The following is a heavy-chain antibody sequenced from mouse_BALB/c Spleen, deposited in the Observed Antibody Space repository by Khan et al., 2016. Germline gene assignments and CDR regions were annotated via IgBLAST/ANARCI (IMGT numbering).Heavy chain of an antibody. CDR3: TRSPKATRDFDV. CDR2: IRYSGST. V-gene: IGHV3-2*02. CDR1: GYSITSDYA. Sequence: EVELVESGPGLVKPSQSLSLTCTVTGYSITSDYAWNWIRQFPGNKLEWMGYIRYSGSTTYNPSLKSRISITRDTSKNHFFLQLYSVTTEDTATYYCTRSPKATRDFDVWGAGTTVTVSS. J-gene: IGHJ1*01. D-gene: IGHD1-2*01.